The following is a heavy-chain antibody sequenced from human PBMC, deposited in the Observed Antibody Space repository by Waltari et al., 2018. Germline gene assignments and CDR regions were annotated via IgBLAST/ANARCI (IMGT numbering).Heavy chain of an antibody. V-gene: IGHV4-59*01. Sequence: VSGGSISSYYWSWIRQPPGKGLEWIGYIYYSGSTNYNPSLKSRVTISVYTSKNPFSLKLSSVTAADTAVYYCASYKGDAFDIWGQGTMVTVSS. CDR2: IYYSGST. D-gene: IGHD1-1*01. CDR1: GGSISSYY. J-gene: IGHJ3*02. CDR3: ASYKGDAFDI.